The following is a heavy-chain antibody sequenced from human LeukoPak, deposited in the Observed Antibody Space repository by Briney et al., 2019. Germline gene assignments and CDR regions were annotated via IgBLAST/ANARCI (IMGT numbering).Heavy chain of an antibody. V-gene: IGHV1-3*01. CDR2: INAGNGNT. Sequence: ASVKVSCKASGYTFTSYAMHWVRQAPGQRLEWMGWINAGNGNTKYSQKFQGRVTITRDTSASTAYMELSSLRSEDTAVYYCARDNYDFWRGYYTSGYFDYWGQGTLVTVSS. J-gene: IGHJ4*02. CDR1: GYTFTSYA. CDR3: ARDNYDFWRGYYTSGYFDY. D-gene: IGHD3-3*01.